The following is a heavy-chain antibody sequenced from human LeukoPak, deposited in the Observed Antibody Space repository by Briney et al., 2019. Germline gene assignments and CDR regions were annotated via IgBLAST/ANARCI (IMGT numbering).Heavy chain of an antibody. V-gene: IGHV3-23*01. CDR1: GLTFTRYA. CDR3: ANAPTGTYRFDY. CDR2: ISDTGGFT. Sequence: QSGGSLRPSCAASGLTFTRYAMTWVRQAPGKGLEWVSTISDTGGFTFYADSVKGRFTISRDNSKNTLYLQMNSLRADDTAVYYCANAPTGTYRFDYWGQGTLVTVSS. D-gene: IGHD4-17*01. J-gene: IGHJ4*02.